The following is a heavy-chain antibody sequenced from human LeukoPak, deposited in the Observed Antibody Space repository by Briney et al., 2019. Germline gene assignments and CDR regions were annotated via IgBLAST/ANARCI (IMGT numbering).Heavy chain of an antibody. V-gene: IGHV4-30-2*01. D-gene: IGHD4-11*01. CDR3: ARVADDYSNLDY. CDR1: GGSISSGGYS. Sequence: IPSETLSLTCAVSGGSISSGGYSWSWIRQPPGKGLEWIGYIYHSGSTYYNPSLKSRVTISIDRSKNQFSLKLSSVTAADTAVYYCARVADDYSNLDYWGQGTLVTVSS. CDR2: IYHSGST. J-gene: IGHJ4*02.